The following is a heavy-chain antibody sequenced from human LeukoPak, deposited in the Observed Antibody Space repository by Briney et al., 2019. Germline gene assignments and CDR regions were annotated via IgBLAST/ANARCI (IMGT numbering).Heavy chain of an antibody. Sequence: GGSLRLSCAASGFTFSSYAMPWVRQAPGKGLEWVAVISYDGSNKYYADSVKGRFTISRDNSKNTLYLQMNSLRAEDTAVYYCARDRQISYGHYFDYWGQGTLVTVSS. CDR3: ARDRQISYGHYFDY. J-gene: IGHJ4*02. V-gene: IGHV3-30-3*01. CDR1: GFTFSSYA. D-gene: IGHD5-18*01. CDR2: ISYDGSNK.